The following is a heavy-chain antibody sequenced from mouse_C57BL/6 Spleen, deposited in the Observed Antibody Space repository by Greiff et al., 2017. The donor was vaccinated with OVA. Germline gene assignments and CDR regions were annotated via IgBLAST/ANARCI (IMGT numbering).Heavy chain of an antibody. CDR2: IYPGSGST. CDR1: GYTFTSYW. V-gene: IGHV1-55*01. CDR3: ARWKSNYGGYAMDY. Sequence: QVQLQQSGAELVKPGASVKMSCKASGYTFTSYWITWVKQRPGQGLEWIGDIYPGSGSTNYNEKFKSKATLTVDTSSSTAYMQLSSLTSEDSAVYYCARWKSNYGGYAMDYWGQGTSVTVSS. D-gene: IGHD2-5*01. J-gene: IGHJ4*01.